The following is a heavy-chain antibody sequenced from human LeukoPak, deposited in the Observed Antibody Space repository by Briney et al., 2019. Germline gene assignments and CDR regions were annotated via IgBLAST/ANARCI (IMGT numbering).Heavy chain of an antibody. CDR2: ISAYNGNT. CDR1: GYTFTSYG. Sequence: ASVKVSCKASGYTFTSYGISWVRQAPGQGLEWMGWISAYNGNTNYAQKLQGRVTMTTDTSTSTAYMELRSLRSDDTAVYYCVQSTTRYYYDSSGYFDYWGQGTLVTVSS. CDR3: VQSTTRYYYDSSGYFDY. V-gene: IGHV1-18*01. J-gene: IGHJ4*02. D-gene: IGHD3-22*01.